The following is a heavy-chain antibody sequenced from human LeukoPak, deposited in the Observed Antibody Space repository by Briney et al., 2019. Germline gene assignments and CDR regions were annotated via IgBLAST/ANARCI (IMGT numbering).Heavy chain of an antibody. Sequence: KASETLSLTCAVSGYSIGSGYYWGWIRQPPGRGLEWIGTIYHGGTTYYNPSLTSRVTISVDTSKNQLSLKLTSVTAADTAVYYCARYSRNGVDEIDFWGQGTLVTVSS. CDR3: ARYSRNGVDEIDF. V-gene: IGHV4-38-2*01. CDR2: IYHGGTT. J-gene: IGHJ4*02. D-gene: IGHD5-12*01. CDR1: GYSIGSGYY.